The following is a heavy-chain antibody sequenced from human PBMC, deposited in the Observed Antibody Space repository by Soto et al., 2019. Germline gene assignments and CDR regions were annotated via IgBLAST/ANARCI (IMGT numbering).Heavy chain of an antibody. V-gene: IGHV4-59*01. J-gene: IGHJ4*02. CDR3: ARDYYGSGSYEH. D-gene: IGHD3-10*01. Sequence: PWETLSITCSVSGCSINRYYCTGIRRPPGKGLEWIGNIYYSGSTNYNPSLKSRVTISVDTSKNQFSLKLSSVTAADTAVYYCARDYYGSGSYEHWGQGTRVTVSS. CDR1: GCSINRYY. CDR2: IYYSGST.